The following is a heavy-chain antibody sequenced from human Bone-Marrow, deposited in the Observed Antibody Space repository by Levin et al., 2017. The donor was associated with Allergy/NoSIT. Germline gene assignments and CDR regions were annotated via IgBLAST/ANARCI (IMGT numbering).Heavy chain of an antibody. Sequence: GESPKISCKASGYTFTSYGISWVRQAPGQGLEWMGWISAYNGNTNYAQKLQGRVTMTTDTSTSTAYMELRSLRSDDTAVYYCASSIYSGSHVYYFDYWGQGTLVTVSS. CDR1: GYTFTSYG. CDR3: ASSIYSGSHVYYFDY. D-gene: IGHD1-26*01. J-gene: IGHJ4*02. CDR2: ISAYNGNT. V-gene: IGHV1-18*01.